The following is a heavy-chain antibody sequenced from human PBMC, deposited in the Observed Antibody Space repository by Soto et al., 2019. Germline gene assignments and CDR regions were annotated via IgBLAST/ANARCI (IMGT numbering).Heavy chain of an antibody. V-gene: IGHV3-15*07. D-gene: IGHD2-15*01. J-gene: IGHJ4*02. CDR3: TTAITPGAPYPAMVVDY. CDR1: GFTFSNAW. Sequence: EVQLVESGGGLVKPGGSLRLSCAASGFTFSNAWMNWVRQAPGKGLXWVGRIKSKTDGGTTDYAAPVKGRFTISRDDSKNTLYLQMNSLKTEDTAVYYCTTAITPGAPYPAMVVDYWGQGTLVTVSS. CDR2: IKSKTDGGTT.